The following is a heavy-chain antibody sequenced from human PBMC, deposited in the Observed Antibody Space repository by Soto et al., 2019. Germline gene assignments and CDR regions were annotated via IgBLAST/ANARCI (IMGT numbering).Heavy chain of an antibody. J-gene: IGHJ6*02. Sequence: GESLKISCQGSGYSFSNYYISWLRQVPGKGLEWMGRIDPSDSFTNYSPSFGGRVSISVDKSISTAYLQWSSLRAPDTAMYYCARHGTATPVYALDVWGQGTTVTVPS. V-gene: IGHV5-10-1*01. CDR3: ARHGTATPVYALDV. D-gene: IGHD2-15*01. CDR2: IDPSDSFT. CDR1: GYSFSNYY.